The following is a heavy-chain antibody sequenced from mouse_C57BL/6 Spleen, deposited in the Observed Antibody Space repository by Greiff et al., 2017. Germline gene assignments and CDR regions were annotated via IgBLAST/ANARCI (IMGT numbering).Heavy chain of an antibody. CDR2: ISYDGSN. CDR3: AREEAVVEDYARDY. Sequence: DVKLQESGPGLVKPSQSLSLTCSVTGYSITSCYYWNWIRQFPGNKLECMGYISYDGSNNYNPSLKNRTSITRDKSTNPFFMKLNSVTTEDTAAYYWAREEAVVEDYARDYWGQGTSVTVSS. CDR1: GYSITSCYY. J-gene: IGHJ4*01. V-gene: IGHV3-6*01. D-gene: IGHD1-1*01.